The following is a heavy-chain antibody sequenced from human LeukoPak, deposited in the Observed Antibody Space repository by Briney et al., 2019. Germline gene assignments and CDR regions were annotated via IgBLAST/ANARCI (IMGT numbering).Heavy chain of an antibody. CDR2: IYYSGST. V-gene: IGHV4-39*01. J-gene: IGHJ5*02. Sequence: SETLSLTCTVSGGSISSSGYYWGWIRQPPGKGLEWIAGIYYSGSTYYNPSLKSRVTISVDTSKNQLSLKLSSLTAADTAVYYCARHEYSGSYYGLSWFDPWGQGTLVTVSS. CDR1: GGSISSSGYY. D-gene: IGHD1-26*01. CDR3: ARHEYSGSYYGLSWFDP.